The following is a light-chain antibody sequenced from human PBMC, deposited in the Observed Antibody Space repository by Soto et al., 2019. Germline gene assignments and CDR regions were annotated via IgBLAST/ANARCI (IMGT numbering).Light chain of an antibody. CDR1: SSDVGGYNF. Sequence: QSVLTQPASVSGSPGQSITISCTGTSSDVGGYNFVSWYQQYPGKAPKLMIYDVSYWPSGVSNRFSGSKSANTASLTISGLQAEDEADYYCSSYTTSSTQVFGTGTKVTVL. V-gene: IGLV2-14*01. J-gene: IGLJ1*01. CDR2: DVS. CDR3: SSYTTSSTQV.